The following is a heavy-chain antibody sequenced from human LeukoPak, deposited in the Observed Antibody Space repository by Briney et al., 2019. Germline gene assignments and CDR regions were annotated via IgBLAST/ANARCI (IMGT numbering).Heavy chain of an antibody. J-gene: IGHJ3*02. Sequence: PGGSLRLSCAASGFTFSSYIMDWVRQAPGKGLEWISYISSSSSFIYYADSVKDRFTISSDNAKTSLYLQRNSLRAEDTAVYYCARSSGYNCDYDAFDIWGQGTMVTVSS. D-gene: IGHD1-1*01. V-gene: IGHV3-48*01. CDR2: ISSSSSFI. CDR1: GFTFSSYI. CDR3: ARSSGYNCDYDAFDI.